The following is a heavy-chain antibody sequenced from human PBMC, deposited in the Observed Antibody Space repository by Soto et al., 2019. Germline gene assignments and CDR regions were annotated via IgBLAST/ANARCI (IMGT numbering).Heavy chain of an antibody. D-gene: IGHD3-22*01. J-gene: IGHJ4*02. CDR2: VSANGRNT. V-gene: IGHV3-23*01. CDR1: GFTFSIYA. CDR3: AKDLSSLGWLALGAPFDS. Sequence: WGSLVLGCAASGFTFSIYAMNWVRQAPGKGLDWVSSVSANGRNTYYADSVKGRFTVSRDKSKNALFLQLDSLRVEDTAIYYCAKDLSSLGWLALGAPFDSWGPGTMVTVSS.